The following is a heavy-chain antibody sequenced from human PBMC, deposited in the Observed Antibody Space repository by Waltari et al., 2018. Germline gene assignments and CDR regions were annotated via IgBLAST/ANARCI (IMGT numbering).Heavy chain of an antibody. Sequence: QVQLVQSGAEVKKPGASVKVSCKVSGYTLTDLSMPWVRQAHGKWLDGLGGFDPEDGETIYAQKFQGRVTMTEDTSTDTAYMELSSLRSEDTAVYYCATDNALYDYIWGSYRSWYGMDVWGQGTTVTVSS. D-gene: IGHD3-16*02. J-gene: IGHJ6*02. CDR2: FDPEDGET. V-gene: IGHV1-24*01. CDR3: ATDNALYDYIWGSYRSWYGMDV. CDR1: GYTLTDLS.